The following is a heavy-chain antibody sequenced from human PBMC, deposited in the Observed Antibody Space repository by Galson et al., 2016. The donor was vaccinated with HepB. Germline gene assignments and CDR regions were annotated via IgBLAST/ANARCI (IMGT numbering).Heavy chain of an antibody. CDR3: ARPYTPTGWSSSY. V-gene: IGHV3-7*03. Sequence: SLRLSCAGSGFVFSNYWMIWVRQAPGKGLEWVANIKQDGSETHYVDSVKGRFIISRDNAKNLMYLQMNSLRAEDTAVYHCARPYTPTGWSSSYWGQGTLVTVSS. J-gene: IGHJ4*02. CDR1: GFVFSNYW. CDR2: IKQDGSET. D-gene: IGHD6-19*01.